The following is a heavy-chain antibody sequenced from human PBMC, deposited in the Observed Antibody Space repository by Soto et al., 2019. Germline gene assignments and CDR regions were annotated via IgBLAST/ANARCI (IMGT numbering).Heavy chain of an antibody. D-gene: IGHD6-13*01. Sequence: EVQLLESGGGLVQPGGSLRLSCAASGFTFSSYAMTWVRQAPGKGLEWVSSISGSGDYTYYADSVKGRFTVSRDNAENSLYLQMNSLRAEDTAVYYCARRAASGRHFDHWGQGTLVSVSS. CDR3: ARRAASGRHFDH. V-gene: IGHV3-23*01. CDR1: GFTFSSYA. CDR2: ISGSGDYT. J-gene: IGHJ4*02.